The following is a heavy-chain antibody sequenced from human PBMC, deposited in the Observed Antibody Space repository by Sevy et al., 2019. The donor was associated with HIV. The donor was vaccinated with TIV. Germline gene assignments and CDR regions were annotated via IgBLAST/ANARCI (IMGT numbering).Heavy chain of an antibody. Sequence: GGSLRLSCVTSGFTFRTSGMHWVRQSPCKGLEWVAVISYDQAHKNYADSVKGRFSISKDNSKNTLYLQMSSLRTEDTAVYYCAKDYSAGITMVRGAYRARGDYFDYWGQGTQVTVSS. CDR1: GFTFRTSG. CDR2: ISYDQAHK. CDR3: AKDYSAGITMVRGAYRARGDYFDY. J-gene: IGHJ4*02. V-gene: IGHV3-30*18. D-gene: IGHD3-10*01.